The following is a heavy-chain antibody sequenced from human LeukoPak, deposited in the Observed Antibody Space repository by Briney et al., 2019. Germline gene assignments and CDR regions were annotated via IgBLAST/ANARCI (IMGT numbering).Heavy chain of an antibody. Sequence: NPSETLSLTCTVSGGSISSSSYYWGWIRQPPGKGLEWIGSIYYSGSTNYNPSLKSRVTMSVDTSKNQFSLKLSSVTAADTAVYYCARGSLVGATRFFDYWGQGTLVTVSS. J-gene: IGHJ4*02. CDR2: IYYSGST. CDR3: ARGSLVGATRFFDY. V-gene: IGHV4-39*07. D-gene: IGHD1-26*01. CDR1: GGSISSSSYY.